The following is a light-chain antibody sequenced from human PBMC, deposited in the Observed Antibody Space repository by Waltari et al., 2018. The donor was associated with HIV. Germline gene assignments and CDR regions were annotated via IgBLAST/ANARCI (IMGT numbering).Light chain of an antibody. CDR1: QSVRSGY. J-gene: IGKJ2*01. CDR2: GES. Sequence: EIVLTQSPATLSLSPGERATLSCRASQSVRSGYLAWYQHKPGQAPRLLIYGESSRATGIPDRFSGSGSGTDFTLSINRLEPEDFAVYFCQQFYRPPYAFGQGTKLEIK. V-gene: IGKV3-20*01. CDR3: QQFYRPPYA.